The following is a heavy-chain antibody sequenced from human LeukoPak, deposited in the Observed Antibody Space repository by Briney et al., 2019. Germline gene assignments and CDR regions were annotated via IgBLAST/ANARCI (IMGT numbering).Heavy chain of an antibody. CDR2: IYSGGNT. CDR3: ARVARKYYYGSGSEPFYYYYYMDV. Sequence: GGSLRLSCAASGFTVSSNYMTWVRQAPGKGLECVSIIYSGGNTYYADSVKGRFTISRDNAKNSLYLQMNSLRAEDTAVYYCARVARKYYYGSGSEPFYYYYYMDVWGKGSTVTVSS. CDR1: GFTVSSNY. D-gene: IGHD3-10*01. J-gene: IGHJ6*03. V-gene: IGHV3-66*01.